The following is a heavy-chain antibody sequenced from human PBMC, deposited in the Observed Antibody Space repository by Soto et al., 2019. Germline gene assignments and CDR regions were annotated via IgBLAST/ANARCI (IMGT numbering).Heavy chain of an antibody. D-gene: IGHD3-10*01. CDR2: IYYSGST. CDR3: ATLLWGSGSRYNWFDP. CDR1: GGSISSGGYY. V-gene: IGHV4-31*03. Sequence: SETLSLTCTVSGGSISSGGYYWSWIRQHPGKGLEWIGYIYYSGSTYYNPSLKSRVTISVDTSKNQFSLKLSSVTAADTAVYYCATLLWGSGSRYNWFDPWGQGTLVTVSS. J-gene: IGHJ5*02.